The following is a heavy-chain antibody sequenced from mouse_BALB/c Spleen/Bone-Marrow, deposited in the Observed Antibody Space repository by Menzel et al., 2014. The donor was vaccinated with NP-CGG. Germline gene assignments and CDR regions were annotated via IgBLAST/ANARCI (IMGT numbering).Heavy chain of an antibody. Sequence: VQLQQSGGGLVPPGGSLKLSCAASGFDFSGFWMGWVRQAPGKGLEWIGEINPNSRTINYTPSLKDRFIISRDNAKNTLYLQMSKVRSEDTALYYCARLGYYGGFAYWGQGTLVTVSA. V-gene: IGHV4-1*02. CDR3: ARLGYYGGFAY. J-gene: IGHJ3*01. D-gene: IGHD2-3*01. CDR2: INPNSRTI. CDR1: GFDFSGFW.